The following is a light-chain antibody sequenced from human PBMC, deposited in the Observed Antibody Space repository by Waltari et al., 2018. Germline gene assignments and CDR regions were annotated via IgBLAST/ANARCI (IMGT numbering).Light chain of an antibody. V-gene: IGKV3-20*01. Sequence: EIVLTQSPGTLSLSPGERATLSCRGSQSVSSSYLAWYQKKPGQAPRLLIYGASSRATGIPYRFSGSGSGTDFTLTISRLEPEDLAVYYCQQYGSSPDTFGQGTKLEIK. CDR2: GAS. CDR1: QSVSSSY. J-gene: IGKJ2*01. CDR3: QQYGSSPDT.